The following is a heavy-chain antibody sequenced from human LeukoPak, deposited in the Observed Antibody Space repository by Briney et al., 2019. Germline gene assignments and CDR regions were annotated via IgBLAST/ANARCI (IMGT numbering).Heavy chain of an antibody. CDR2: ISGSGGST. CDR1: GFTFSSYA. J-gene: IGHJ6*03. V-gene: IGHV3-23*01. CDR3: ARRRYYYDSSGRTTYYYMDV. D-gene: IGHD3-22*01. Sequence: GGSLRLSCAASGFTFSSYAMSWVRQAPGKGLEWVSAISGSGGSTYYADSVKGRFTISRDNSKNTLYLQMNSLRAEDTAVYYCARRRYYYDSSGRTTYYYMDVWGKGTTVTV.